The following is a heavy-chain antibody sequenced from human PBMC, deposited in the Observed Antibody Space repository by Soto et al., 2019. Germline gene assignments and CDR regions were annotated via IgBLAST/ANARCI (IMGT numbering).Heavy chain of an antibody. Sequence: SETLSLTCAVYGGSFSGYYRSWIRQPPGKGLEWIGEINHSGSTNYNPSLKSRVTISVDTSKNQFSLKLSSVTAADTAVYYCARGYCANPQRSSSSWSSGYYGLDVWGQGTTVTVSS. J-gene: IGHJ6*02. CDR2: INHSGST. CDR3: ARGYCANPQRSSSSWSSGYYGLDV. CDR1: GGSFSGYY. D-gene: IGHD6-13*01. V-gene: IGHV4-34*01.